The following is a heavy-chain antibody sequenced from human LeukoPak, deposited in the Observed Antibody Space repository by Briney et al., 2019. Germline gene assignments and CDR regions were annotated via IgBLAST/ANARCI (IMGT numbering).Heavy chain of an antibody. V-gene: IGHV4-59*01. D-gene: IGHD3-3*01. CDR3: ARGGVVRGGSWFDP. CDR2: IYYSGST. Sequence: TSETLSLTCAVYGGSFTDYYWSWIRQPPGKGLEWIGYIYYSGSTNYNPSLKSRVTISVDTSKNQFSLKLSSVTAADTAVYYCARGGVVRGGSWFDPWGQGTLVTVSS. CDR1: GGSFTDYY. J-gene: IGHJ5*02.